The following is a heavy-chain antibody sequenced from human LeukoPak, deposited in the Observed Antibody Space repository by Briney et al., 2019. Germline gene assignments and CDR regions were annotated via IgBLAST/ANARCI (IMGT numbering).Heavy chain of an antibody. CDR3: ARDSDSNGLVLFRWYFDL. D-gene: IGHD6-19*01. CDR1: GGSISNDRYY. CDR2: IYASGNT. Sequence: SETLSLTCTVSGGSISNDRYYWNWIRQPAGKGLEGVGRIYASGNTNYNPSLNSRVTISVDTSKNQFSLKLNSVTAADTAVYYCARDSDSNGLVLFRWYFDLWGHGTLVTVSS. V-gene: IGHV4-61*02. J-gene: IGHJ2*01.